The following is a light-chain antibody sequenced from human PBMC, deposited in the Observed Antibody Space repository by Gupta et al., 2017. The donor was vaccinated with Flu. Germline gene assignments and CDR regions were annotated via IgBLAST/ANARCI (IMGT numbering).Light chain of an antibody. CDR3: QSYHINNQI. Sequence: NFVLTQPHSVSGSPGKTVIISCTRSSGNIASNFVQWYQQRPGSSPITVIYEDNQRPSGIPDRFSGSIDTSSNSASLAISGLRAEDEADYYCQSYHINNQIFGGGTKLTVL. CDR2: EDN. CDR1: SGNIASNF. V-gene: IGLV6-57*01. J-gene: IGLJ2*01.